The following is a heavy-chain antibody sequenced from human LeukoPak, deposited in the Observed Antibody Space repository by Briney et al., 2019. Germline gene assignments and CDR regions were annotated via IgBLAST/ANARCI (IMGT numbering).Heavy chain of an antibody. D-gene: IGHD5-12*01. J-gene: IGHJ4*02. CDR3: ARGGGYDSHFDY. CDR1: GFTFSNYD. V-gene: IGHV3-21*01. Sequence: PGGSLRLSCAASGFTFSNYDMHWVRQAPGKGLEWVSSISSSSSYIYYADSVKGRFTISRDNAKNSLYLQMNSLRAEDTAVYYCARGGGYDSHFDYWGQGTLVTVSS. CDR2: ISSSSSYI.